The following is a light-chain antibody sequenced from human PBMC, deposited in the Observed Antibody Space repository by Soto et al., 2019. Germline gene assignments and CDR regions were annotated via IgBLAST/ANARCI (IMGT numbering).Light chain of an antibody. CDR1: QSVSLN. CDR3: QQYNHWPET. V-gene: IGKV3-15*01. CDR2: GAS. J-gene: IGKJ1*01. Sequence: EIVMTQSTATLSVSPGERATLSCRASQSVSLNLAWYQQRPGQAPRLLIYGASTRATGIPVRFSGSGSGTEFTLTISSLQSEEFAVFYCQQYNHWPETFGQGTKVEI.